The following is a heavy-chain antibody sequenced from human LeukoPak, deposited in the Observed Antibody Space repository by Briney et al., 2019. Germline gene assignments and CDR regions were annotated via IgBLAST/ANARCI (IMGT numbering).Heavy chain of an antibody. J-gene: IGHJ5*02. CDR2: IYTSGST. CDR3: ARGHDFWSGSNWFDP. D-gene: IGHD3-3*01. CDR1: GGSISSYY. V-gene: IGHV4-4*07. Sequence: SETLSFTCTVSGGSISSYYWSWIRQPPGKALEGIGRIYTSGSTNYNPSLKVRVTMSGDTSKNQFSLKLSSVTAADTAVYCCARGHDFWSGSNWFDPWGQGTLVTVSS.